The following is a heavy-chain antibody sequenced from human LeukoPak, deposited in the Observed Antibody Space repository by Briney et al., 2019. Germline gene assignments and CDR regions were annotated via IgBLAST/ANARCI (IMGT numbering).Heavy chain of an antibody. D-gene: IGHD4-11*01. CDR1: NYTFTSYG. Sequence: ASVKVSCKAFNYTFTSYGISWVRQAPGKGLEWMAWSSPYNGKTLYAEKYQGRVTLTTETSTDTAFMELTSLTSDDTAVYYCARDLSKLDYWGQGTLVSVSS. J-gene: IGHJ4*02. CDR3: ARDLSKLDY. CDR2: SSPYNGKT. V-gene: IGHV1-18*01.